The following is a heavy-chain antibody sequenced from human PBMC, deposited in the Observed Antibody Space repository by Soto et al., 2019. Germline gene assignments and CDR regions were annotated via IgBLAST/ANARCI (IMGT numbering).Heavy chain of an antibody. CDR3: ARTVDTAMVTYDY. V-gene: IGHV4-31*03. CDR2: IYYSGST. Sequence: KTSETLSLTCTVSGGSISSGGYYWSWIRQHPGKGLEWIGYIYYSGSTYYNPSLKGRVTISVDTSKNQFSLKLSSVTAADTAVYYCARTVDTAMVTYDYWGQGTLVTVSS. D-gene: IGHD5-18*01. J-gene: IGHJ4*02. CDR1: GGSISSGGYY.